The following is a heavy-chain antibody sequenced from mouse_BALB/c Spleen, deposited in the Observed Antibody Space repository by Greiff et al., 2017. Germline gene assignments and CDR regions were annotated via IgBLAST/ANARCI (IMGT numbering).Heavy chain of an antibody. V-gene: IGHV2-9-2*01. D-gene: IGHD2-4*01. CDR3: VRGNYDYDGAWFAY. Sequence: QVQLKESGPGLVAPSQSLSITCTVSGFSLTSYDISWIRPPPGKGLEWLGVIWTGGGTNYNSAFMSRLSISKDNSKSQVFLKMNSLQTDDTAIYYCVRGNYDYDGAWFAYWGQGTLVTVSA. J-gene: IGHJ3*01. CDR1: GFSLTSYD. CDR2: IWTGGGT.